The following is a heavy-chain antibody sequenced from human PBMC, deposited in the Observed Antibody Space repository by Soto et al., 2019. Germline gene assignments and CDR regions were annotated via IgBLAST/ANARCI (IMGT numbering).Heavy chain of an antibody. CDR3: ARSGPGGYIGY. Sequence: QTLSLTCAISGDRVSISSAACNLSRLSPSRGLEWLGRTCCGSKWYNHYAVSVKSRITVNPDASKNQFSLQLNSVTPEDTAVYYCARSGPGGYIGYWGQGTLVTVSS. D-gene: IGHD3-22*01. CDR1: GDRVSISSAA. V-gene: IGHV6-1*01. CDR2: TCCGSKWYN. J-gene: IGHJ4*02.